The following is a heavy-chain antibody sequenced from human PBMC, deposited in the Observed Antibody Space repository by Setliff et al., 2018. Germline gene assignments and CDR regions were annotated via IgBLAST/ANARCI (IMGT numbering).Heavy chain of an antibody. CDR3: ARDASAFFYEH. J-gene: IGHJ4*02. Sequence: ASVKVSCKASGYTFTGYFIHRLRQAPGQGLEWLGWINPNKDVTKYAQKFQDRILMTKDTSLNTVYMELRSLRSDDTALYYCARDASAFFYEHWGQGSLVTVSS. CDR1: GYTFTGYF. CDR2: INPNKDVT. V-gene: IGHV1-2*02. D-gene: IGHD5-12*01.